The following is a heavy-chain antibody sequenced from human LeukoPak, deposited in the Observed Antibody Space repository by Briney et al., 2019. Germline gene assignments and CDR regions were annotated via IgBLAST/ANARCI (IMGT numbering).Heavy chain of an antibody. CDR1: GASVSSSNW. D-gene: IGHD6-19*01. J-gene: IGHJ4*02. V-gene: IGHV4-4*02. CDR2: IHHSGST. CDR3: ARGLYGSDSH. Sequence: PSETLSLTCAVSGASVSSSNWWIWVRQPPKKGLEWIGEIHHSGSTNYNPSLKSRVTMSVDTSKNQISLRLSSVTAADTAVYYCARGLYGSDSHWGQGNLVTVSS.